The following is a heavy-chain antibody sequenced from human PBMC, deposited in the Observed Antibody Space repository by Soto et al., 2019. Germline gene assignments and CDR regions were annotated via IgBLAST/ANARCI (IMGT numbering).Heavy chain of an antibody. CDR3: ARVELRFLEWGRYFYL. V-gene: IGHV3-30-3*01. D-gene: IGHD3-3*01. CDR2: ISYDGSNK. J-gene: IGHJ2*01. Sequence: QVQLVESGGGVVQPGRSLRVSCEVSGFTFSHYAMHWVRQAPGKGLEWVAVISYDGSNKLYAESVKGRFTISRDNSKNTLVLQMNSLRAEDTAVYYCARVELRFLEWGRYFYLWGRGTLVTVSS. CDR1: GFTFSHYA.